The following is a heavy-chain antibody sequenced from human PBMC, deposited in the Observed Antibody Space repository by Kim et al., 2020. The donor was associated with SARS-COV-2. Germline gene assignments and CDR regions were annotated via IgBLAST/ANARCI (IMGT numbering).Heavy chain of an antibody. Sequence: SVKGRFTISRDNSKNTLYLQMNSLRAEDTAVYYCAKECSSGSSREYYFDYWGQGTLVTVSS. CDR3: AKECSSGSSREYYFDY. D-gene: IGHD6-19*01. J-gene: IGHJ4*02. V-gene: IGHV3-30*02.